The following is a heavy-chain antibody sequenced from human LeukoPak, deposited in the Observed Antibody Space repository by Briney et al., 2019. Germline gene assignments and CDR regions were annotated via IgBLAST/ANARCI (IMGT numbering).Heavy chain of an antibody. V-gene: IGHV3-23*01. CDR1: GFTVSSNY. Sequence: PGGSLRLSCAASGFTVSSNYMSWVRQDPGKGLEWVSAISGSGGSTYYADSVKGRFTISRDNSKNTLYLQMNSLRAEDTAVYYCAKDGDSSGWYSQFDYWGQGTLVTVSS. D-gene: IGHD6-19*01. J-gene: IGHJ4*02. CDR2: ISGSGGST. CDR3: AKDGDSSGWYSQFDY.